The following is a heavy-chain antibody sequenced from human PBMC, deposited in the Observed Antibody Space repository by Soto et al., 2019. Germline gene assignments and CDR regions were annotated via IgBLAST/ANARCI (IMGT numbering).Heavy chain of an antibody. CDR2: IYYSGST. J-gene: IGHJ5*02. Sequence: QVQLQESGPGLVKPSQTLSLTCTVSGGSISSGGYYWSWIRQHPGKGLEWIGYIYYSGSTYYNPSPKSRVTISVDTSKNQFSLKLSSVTAADTAVYYCARGRVVTASGWFDPWGQGTLVTVSS. D-gene: IGHD3-22*01. CDR3: ARGRVVTASGWFDP. CDR1: GGSISSGGYY. V-gene: IGHV4-31*03.